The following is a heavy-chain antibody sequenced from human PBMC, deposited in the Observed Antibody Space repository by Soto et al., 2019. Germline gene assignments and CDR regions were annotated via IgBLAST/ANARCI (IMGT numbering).Heavy chain of an antibody. CDR1: GFTFSSYA. CDR3: AKAGLSDDFWSGYYSIDY. Sequence: EVQLLESGGGLVQPGGSLRLSCEASGFTFSSYAMSWVRQAPGKGLEWVSAISGSGGSTYYADSVKGRFIISRDNSKNTLYLQMKSMRAEDTAVYYCAKAGLSDDFWSGYYSIDYWGQGTLVTVSS. D-gene: IGHD3-3*01. J-gene: IGHJ4*02. V-gene: IGHV3-23*01. CDR2: ISGSGGST.